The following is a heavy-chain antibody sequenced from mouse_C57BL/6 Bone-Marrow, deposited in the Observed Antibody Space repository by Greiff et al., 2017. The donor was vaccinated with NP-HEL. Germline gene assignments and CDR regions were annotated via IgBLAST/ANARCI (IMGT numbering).Heavy chain of an antibody. D-gene: IGHD1-1*01. V-gene: IGHV14-2*01. CDR2: IDPEDGEP. Sequence: EVQLQQSGAELVKPGASVKLSCTASGFNIKDYYMHWVKQRTEQGLEWIGRIDPEDGEPKYAPKFPGKATITADTYSNTAYLQLSSLTSEDTAVYYCVITTVVAPYYFDYWGQGTTLTVSS. J-gene: IGHJ2*01. CDR3: VITTVVAPYYFDY. CDR1: GFNIKDYY.